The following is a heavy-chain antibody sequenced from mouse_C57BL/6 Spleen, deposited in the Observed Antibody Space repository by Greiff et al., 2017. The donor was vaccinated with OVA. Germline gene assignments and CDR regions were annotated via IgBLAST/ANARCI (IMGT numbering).Heavy chain of an antibody. J-gene: IGHJ1*03. V-gene: IGHV1-55*01. CDR1: GYTFTSYW. Sequence: QVQLQQPGAELVKPGASVKMSCKASGYTFTSYWITWVKQRPGQGLEWIGDIYPGSGSTNYTEKFKSKATLTVDTSSSTAYMQLSSLTSEDSAVYYGARGGFTTVVYWYFDVWGTGTTVTVSA. CDR3: ARGGFTTVVYWYFDV. D-gene: IGHD1-1*01. CDR2: IYPGSGST.